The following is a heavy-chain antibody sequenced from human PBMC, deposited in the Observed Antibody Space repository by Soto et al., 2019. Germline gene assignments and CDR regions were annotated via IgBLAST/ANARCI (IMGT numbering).Heavy chain of an antibody. D-gene: IGHD6-19*01. Sequence: PGGSLRLSCAASGFTFSSYAMSWVRQAPGKGLEWVSAITGSGGSTYYADSVKGRFTSSRDNSKNTLYLQMNSLRAEDTAVYYCAKEGQIAVAGRGVFDYWGQGTLVAVSS. CDR3: AKEGQIAVAGRGVFDY. CDR2: ITGSGGST. V-gene: IGHV3-23*01. J-gene: IGHJ4*02. CDR1: GFTFSSYA.